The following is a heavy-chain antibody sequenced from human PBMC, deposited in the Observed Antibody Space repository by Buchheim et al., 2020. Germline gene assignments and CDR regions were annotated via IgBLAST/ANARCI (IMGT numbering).Heavy chain of an antibody. CDR3: AKSLVVVTAIDYYFDY. V-gene: IGHV3-23*04. Sequence: EVQLVESGGGLVKPGGSLRLSCAASGFTFSNAWMSWVRQAPGKGLEWVSAISGSGGSTYYADSVKGRFTISRDNSKNTLYLQMNSLRAEDTAVYYCAKSLVVVTAIDYYFDYWGQGTL. CDR2: ISGSGGST. D-gene: IGHD2-21*02. J-gene: IGHJ4*02. CDR1: GFTFSNAW.